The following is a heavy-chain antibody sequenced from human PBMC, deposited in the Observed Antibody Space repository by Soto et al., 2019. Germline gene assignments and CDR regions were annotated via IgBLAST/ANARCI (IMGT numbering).Heavy chain of an antibody. CDR1: GGTFSSYA. J-gene: IGHJ4*02. CDR3: ARGGPYYYDSSGYYY. D-gene: IGHD3-22*01. V-gene: IGHV1-69*13. CDR2: IIPIFGTA. Sequence: ASVKVSCKASGGTFSSYAISWVRQAPGQGLEWMGGIIPIFGTANYAQKFQGRVTITADESTSTAYMELSSLRSEDTAVYYCARGGPYYYDSSGYYYWGQGTLVTVYS.